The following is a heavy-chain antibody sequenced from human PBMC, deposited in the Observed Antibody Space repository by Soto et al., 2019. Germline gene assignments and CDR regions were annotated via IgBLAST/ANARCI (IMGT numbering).Heavy chain of an antibody. V-gene: IGHV1-69*13. D-gene: IGHD3-16*02. J-gene: IGHJ6*02. CDR2: IIPIFGTA. Sequence: SVKVSCKASGGTFSSYAISWVRQAPGQGLEWMGGIIPIFGTANYAQKFQGRVTITADESTSTAYMELSSLRSEDTAVYYCAVCDYVCGRYRYTPRRQDYYYGLDVWGQGTTVTVPS. CDR3: AVCDYVCGRYRYTPRRQDYYYGLDV. CDR1: GGTFSSYA.